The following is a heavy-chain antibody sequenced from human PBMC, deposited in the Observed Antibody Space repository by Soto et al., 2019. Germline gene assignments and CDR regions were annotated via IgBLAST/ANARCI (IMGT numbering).Heavy chain of an antibody. D-gene: IGHD1-26*01. V-gene: IGHV3-7*01. CDR3: ARESLGMVINL. J-gene: IGHJ5*02. CDR1: GFSFSRYW. CDR2: INEDVSEK. Sequence: GGSLRLSCAASGFSFSRYWMSWVRQAPGKGLEWVANINEDVSEKYYVDSVKGRFTISIDNAKNSLYLQMSGLRAEDTAVYYCARESLGMVINLWGQGTLVTVSS.